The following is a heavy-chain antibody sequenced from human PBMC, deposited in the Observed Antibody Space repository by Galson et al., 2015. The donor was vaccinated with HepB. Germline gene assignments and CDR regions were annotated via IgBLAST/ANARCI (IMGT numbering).Heavy chain of an antibody. CDR3: ARDREQQLLAFDI. Sequence: SVKVSCKASGYTFTSYAMLWVRQAPGQRLEWMGWINAGNGNTKYSQKFQGRITITRDTSTSTAHMELSSLRSEDTAVYYCARDREQQLLAFDIWGQGTMVTVSS. CDR1: GYTFTSYA. V-gene: IGHV1-3*01. CDR2: INAGNGNT. J-gene: IGHJ3*02. D-gene: IGHD6-13*01.